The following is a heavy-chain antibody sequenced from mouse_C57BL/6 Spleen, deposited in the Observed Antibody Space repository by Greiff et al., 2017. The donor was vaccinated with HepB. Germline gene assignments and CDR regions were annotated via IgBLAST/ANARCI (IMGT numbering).Heavy chain of an antibody. Sequence: EVQVVESGGGLVQPKGSLKLSCAASGFSFNTYAMNWVRQAPGKGLEWVARIRSKSNNYATYYADSVKDRFTISRDDSESMLYLQMNNLKTEDTAMYYCVRHRGGGAMDYWGQGTSVTVSS. J-gene: IGHJ4*01. CDR3: VRHRGGGAMDY. CDR1: GFSFNTYA. CDR2: IRSKSNNYAT. V-gene: IGHV10-1*01.